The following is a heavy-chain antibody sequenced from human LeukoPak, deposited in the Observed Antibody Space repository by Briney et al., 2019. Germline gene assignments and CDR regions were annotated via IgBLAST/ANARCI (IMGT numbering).Heavy chain of an antibody. CDR3: ARDGGARSFTNGLNWFDP. CDR1: GYTFTGYY. CDR2: INPNSGGT. J-gene: IGHJ5*02. Sequence: ASVKVSCKASGYTFTGYYMHWVRQAPGQGLEWMGWINPNSGGTNYAQKFQGWVTMTRDTSISTAYMELSRLRSDDTAVYYCARDGGARSFTNGLNWFDPWGQGILVTVSS. V-gene: IGHV1-2*04. D-gene: IGHD2-8*01.